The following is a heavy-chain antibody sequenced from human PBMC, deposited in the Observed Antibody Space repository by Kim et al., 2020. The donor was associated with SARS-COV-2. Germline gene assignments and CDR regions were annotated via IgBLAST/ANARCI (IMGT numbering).Heavy chain of an antibody. J-gene: IGHJ5*02. Sequence: SETLSLTCTVSGGSISSSSYYWGWIRQPPGKGLEWIGSIYYSGSTYYNPSLKSRVTISVDTSKNQFSLKLSSVTAADTAVYYCARHLSYGSGSSRGWFDPWGQGTLVTVSS. CDR2: IYYSGST. D-gene: IGHD3-10*01. CDR1: GGSISSSSYY. V-gene: IGHV4-39*01. CDR3: ARHLSYGSGSSRGWFDP.